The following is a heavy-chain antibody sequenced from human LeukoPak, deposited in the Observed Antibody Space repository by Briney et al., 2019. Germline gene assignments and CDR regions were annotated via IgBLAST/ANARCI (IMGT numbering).Heavy chain of an antibody. J-gene: IGHJ4*02. D-gene: IGHD4-17*01. V-gene: IGHV3-15*01. CDR1: ELAFKNVW. CDR3: ITEPHDYGDFTFGY. Sequence: GGSLRLSCGASELAFKNVWMSWVRQAPGKGLEWVGRISSKSDGGTTDYAAPVKGRFTISRDDSTNTLSLQMSGLKAEDTALYFCITEPHDYGDFTFGYWGQGTLVTVSS. CDR2: ISSKSDGGTT.